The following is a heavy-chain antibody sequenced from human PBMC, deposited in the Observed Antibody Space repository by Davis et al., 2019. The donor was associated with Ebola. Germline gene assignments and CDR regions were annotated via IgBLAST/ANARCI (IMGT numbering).Heavy chain of an antibody. CDR3: AREGGVLRFLEWLSTDDSFDI. J-gene: IGHJ3*02. CDR2: INWNGGKT. V-gene: IGHV3-20*04. Sequence: GESLKISCEGSGFTFDGYGMSWVRQAPGKGLEWVSGINWNGGKTGYGDSVKGRFTISRDNAKNSLYLQMNSLRAEDTALYYCAREGGVLRFLEWLSTDDSFDIWGQGTMVTVSS. CDR1: GFTFDGYG. D-gene: IGHD3-3*01.